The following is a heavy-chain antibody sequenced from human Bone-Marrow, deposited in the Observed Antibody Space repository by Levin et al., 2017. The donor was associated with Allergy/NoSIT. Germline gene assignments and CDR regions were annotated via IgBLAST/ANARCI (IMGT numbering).Heavy chain of an antibody. Sequence: SETLSLTCTVSGGSIGSYYWSWIRQPPGKGLEWIGYIFQSGTTNYNPSLESRVTISVDTAKNQFYLKLTSVTAADTAVYYCARTVYVWGRGTLVTVSS. D-gene: IGHD2-8*01. CDR1: GGSIGSYY. V-gene: IGHV4-59*01. CDR3: ARTVYV. CDR2: IFQSGTT. J-gene: IGHJ2*01.